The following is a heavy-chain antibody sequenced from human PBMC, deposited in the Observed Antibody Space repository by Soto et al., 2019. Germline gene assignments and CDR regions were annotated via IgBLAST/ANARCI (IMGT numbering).Heavy chain of an antibody. Sequence: SETLSLTCAVYGGSFSGYYWSWIRQPPGKGLEWIGEINHSGSTNYNPSLKSRVTISVDTSKNQFSLKLSSVTAADTAVYYCARGAAAGTYNWFDPWGQGTLVTVSS. CDR2: INHSGST. CDR3: ARGAAAGTYNWFDP. V-gene: IGHV4-34*01. D-gene: IGHD6-13*01. J-gene: IGHJ5*02. CDR1: GGSFSGYY.